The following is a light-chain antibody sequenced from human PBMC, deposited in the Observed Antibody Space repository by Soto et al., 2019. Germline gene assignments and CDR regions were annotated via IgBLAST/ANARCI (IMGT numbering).Light chain of an antibody. V-gene: IGKV1-8*01. Sequence: AIRMTQSPSSLSASTGDRVTITCRASQGISSYLAWYQQKPGKAPKLLIYAASTLQSGVPSRFSGSGSGTDFTLTISCLQSEDFATYYCQKYYSYPITFGGETKVDIK. J-gene: IGKJ4*01. CDR3: QKYYSYPIT. CDR2: AAS. CDR1: QGISSY.